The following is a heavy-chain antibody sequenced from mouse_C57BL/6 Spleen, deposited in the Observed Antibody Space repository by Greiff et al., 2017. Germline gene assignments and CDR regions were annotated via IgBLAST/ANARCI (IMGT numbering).Heavy chain of an antibody. CDR2: ISDGGSYT. CDR3: AKSRDCDGRDYFDY. D-gene: IGHD1-1*01. V-gene: IGHV5-4*01. Sequence: EVQRVESGGGLVKPGGSLKLSCAASGFTFSSYAMSWVRQTPEKRLEWVATISDGGSYTYYPDNVKGRFTISRDNAKNNLYLKMSHLKSEDTSMYYCAKSRDCDGRDYFDYWGQGTTLTVSS. CDR1: GFTFSSYA. J-gene: IGHJ2*01.